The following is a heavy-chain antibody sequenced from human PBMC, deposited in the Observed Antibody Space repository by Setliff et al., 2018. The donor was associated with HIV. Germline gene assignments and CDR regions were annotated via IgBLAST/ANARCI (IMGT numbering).Heavy chain of an antibody. J-gene: IGHJ3*02. D-gene: IGHD1-26*01. CDR2: IIPMFGTR. Sequence: SVKVSCKPSGGTFSTYAISWVRQAPGQGLEWMGGIIPMFGTRNYAQKFQGRVTITTDESTSTAYMELSSLRSEDTALYYCARGQSQGYAYSGSYGAFDIWGQGTMVTVSS. CDR1: GGTFSTYA. V-gene: IGHV1-69*05. CDR3: ARGQSQGYAYSGSYGAFDI.